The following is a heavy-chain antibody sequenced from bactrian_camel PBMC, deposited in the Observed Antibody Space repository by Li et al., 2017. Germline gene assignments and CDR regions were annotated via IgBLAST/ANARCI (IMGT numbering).Heavy chain of an antibody. D-gene: IGHD2*01. J-gene: IGHJ4*01. V-gene: IGHV3S53*01. CDR2: IDSDGIT. Sequence: HVQLVESGGGSVQTGGSLRLTCVASGAAVSSYCMGWFRQAPGKEREGVAAIDSDGITNYADSVKGRFTISKDNANNSVNLIMNSLKPEDTAMYYCAANFGPYCSGPYLARRANFLGQGTQVTVS. CDR1: GAAVSSYC.